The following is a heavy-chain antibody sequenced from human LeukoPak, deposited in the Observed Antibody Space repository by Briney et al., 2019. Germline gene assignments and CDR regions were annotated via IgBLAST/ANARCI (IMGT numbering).Heavy chain of an antibody. Sequence: GGSLRLSCAACGFTFSDYYRSWLRQAPGKGLEWVSYISSSGSTIYYADSVKGRFTISRDNAKNSLYLQMNSLRAEDTAVYYCSRGRYYYDSSGYPYYWRRATLLTVSP. J-gene: IGHJ4*02. V-gene: IGHV3-11*04. CDR2: ISSSGSTI. CDR3: SRGRYYYDSSGYPYY. CDR1: GFTFSDYY. D-gene: IGHD3-22*01.